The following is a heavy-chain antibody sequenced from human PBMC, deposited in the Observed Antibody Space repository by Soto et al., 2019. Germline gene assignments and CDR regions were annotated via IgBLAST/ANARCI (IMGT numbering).Heavy chain of an antibody. D-gene: IGHD3-10*01. J-gene: IGHJ6*02. CDR3: ARYGSGSYYSHYYYGMDV. CDR2: ISAYNGNT. V-gene: IGHV1-18*04. CDR1: GYTFTSYG. Sequence: GGSVKVSCKASGYTFTSYGISWVRQAPGQGVEWMGWISAYNGNTNYAQKLQGRVTMTTDTSTSTAYMELRSLRTDDTAVYYCARYGSGSYYSHYYYGMDVWGQGTTVTVSS.